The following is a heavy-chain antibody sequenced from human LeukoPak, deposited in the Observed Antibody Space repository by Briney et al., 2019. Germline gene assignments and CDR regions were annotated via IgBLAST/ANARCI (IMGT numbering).Heavy chain of an antibody. CDR1: GYTFTGYY. CDR3: ARDRYDSSGYYLYYFDY. CDR2: INPNSGGT. D-gene: IGHD3-22*01. V-gene: IGHV1-2*02. J-gene: IGHJ4*02. Sequence: ASVKASCKASGYTFTGYYMHWVRQAPGQGLAWMGWINPNSGGTNYAQKFQGRVTMTRDTSISTAYMELSRLRSDDTAVYYCARDRYDSSGYYLYYFDYWGQGTLVTVSS.